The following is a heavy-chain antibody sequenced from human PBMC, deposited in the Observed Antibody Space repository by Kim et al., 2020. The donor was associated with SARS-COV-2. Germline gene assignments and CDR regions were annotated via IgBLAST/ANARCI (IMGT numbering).Heavy chain of an antibody. D-gene: IGHD3-16*01. CDR2: ST. V-gene: IGHV4-34*01. Sequence: STHYIPSLKSRVTISVDASKNQFSLKLSSVTAAATAVYYCAGRGQPPISWGQGTLVTVSS. CDR3: AGRGQPPIS. J-gene: IGHJ4*02.